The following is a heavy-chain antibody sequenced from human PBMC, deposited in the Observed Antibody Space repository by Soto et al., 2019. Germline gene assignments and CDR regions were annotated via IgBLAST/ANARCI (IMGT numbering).Heavy chain of an antibody. V-gene: IGHV3-13*01. D-gene: IGHD6-6*01. Sequence: EVQLVESGGGLVQPGGSLRLYCAASGFTFSSYDMHWVRQATGKGLEWVSAIGTAGDTYYPGSVKGRFTISRENAKNSLYLQMNSLRAGDTAVYYCARAQSIAETNFDYWGQGTLVTVSS. CDR1: GFTFSSYD. CDR2: IGTAGDT. J-gene: IGHJ4*02. CDR3: ARAQSIAETNFDY.